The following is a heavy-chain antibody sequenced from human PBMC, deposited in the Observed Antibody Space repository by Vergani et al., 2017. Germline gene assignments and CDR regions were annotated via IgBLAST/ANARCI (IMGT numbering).Heavy chain of an antibody. V-gene: IGHV3-53*01. Sequence: EVQLVESGGGLIQPGGSLRLSCAASGFTVSSNYMTWVRQAPGKGLEWVSVIYSGGNTYYADSVKGRFTISRDNSKNTLYLQMNSLRVEDTAVYYCARVTHPVEMAAYFDYWGQGTLVTVST. CDR2: IYSGGNT. D-gene: IGHD5-24*01. J-gene: IGHJ4*02. CDR1: GFTVSSNY. CDR3: ARVTHPVEMAAYFDY.